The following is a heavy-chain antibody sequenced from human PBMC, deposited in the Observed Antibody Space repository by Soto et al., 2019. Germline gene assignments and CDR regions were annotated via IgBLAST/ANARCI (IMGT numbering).Heavy chain of an antibody. D-gene: IGHD3-3*01. J-gene: IGHJ6*02. CDR3: ARLYYDYV. CDR1: GYDFRTYS. CDR2: VSLDSDTI. Sequence: PGGSLRLSCGASGYDFRTYSMNWVRQAPGQGLEWIAYVSLDSDTIQYADSVTGRFTISRDDAENSLYLQMDSLRDEDTATYYCARLYYDYVWGQGTTVTVSS. V-gene: IGHV3-48*02.